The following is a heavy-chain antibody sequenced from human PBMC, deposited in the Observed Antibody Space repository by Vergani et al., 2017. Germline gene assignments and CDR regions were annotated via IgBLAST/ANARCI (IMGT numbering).Heavy chain of an antibody. J-gene: IGHJ3*02. D-gene: IGHD1-26*01. CDR1: GGSISSGSYY. Sequence: QVQLQESGPGLVKPSQTLSLTCTVSGGSISSGSYYWSWIRQPAGKGLEWIGRIYTSGSTNYNHSLKSRVTISVDTSKNQFSLKLSCVTAADTAVYYCARVSIVGATNAFDIWGQGTMVTVSS. CDR3: ARVSIVGATNAFDI. V-gene: IGHV4-61*02. CDR2: IYTSGST.